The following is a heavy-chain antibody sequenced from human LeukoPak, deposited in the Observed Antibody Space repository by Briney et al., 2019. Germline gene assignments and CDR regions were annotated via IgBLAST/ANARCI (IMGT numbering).Heavy chain of an antibody. Sequence: GGSLRLSCAASGFTLSSYAMSWVRQAPGKGLEWVSAISGSGGSTYYADSVKGRFTISRDNSKNTLYLQMNSLRAEDTAIYYCANQRRDSSSSSFRYYFDYWGQGTLVTVSS. CDR2: ISGSGGST. V-gene: IGHV3-23*01. J-gene: IGHJ4*02. D-gene: IGHD6-6*01. CDR3: ANQRRDSSSSSFRYYFDY. CDR1: GFTLSSYA.